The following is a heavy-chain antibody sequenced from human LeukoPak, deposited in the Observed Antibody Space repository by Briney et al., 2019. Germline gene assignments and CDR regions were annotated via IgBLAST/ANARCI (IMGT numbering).Heavy chain of an antibody. V-gene: IGHV3-7*03. CDR3: AKDNFVLRYYYGSGSYDY. CDR1: GFTFSSYW. Sequence: PGGSLRLSCAASGFTFSSYWMSWVRQAPGKGLEWVANIKQDGSEKYYVDSVKGRFTISRDNAKNSLYLQMNSLRAEDTALYYCAKDNFVLRYYYGSGSYDYWGQGTLVTVSS. D-gene: IGHD3-10*01. J-gene: IGHJ4*02. CDR2: IKQDGSEK.